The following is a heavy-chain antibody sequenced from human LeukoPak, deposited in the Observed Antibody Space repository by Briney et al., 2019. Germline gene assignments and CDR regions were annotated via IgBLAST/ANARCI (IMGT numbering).Heavy chain of an antibody. J-gene: IGHJ6*02. V-gene: IGHV4-59*01. CDR3: AREDPQTTVPEGMDV. D-gene: IGHD4-17*01. CDR1: GGSISTYY. CDR2: VSYTGNT. Sequence: KSSETLSLTCTVSGGSISTYYWSWIRQPPGKGLEWIGYVSYTGNTNYNPALRSRVTISVDTSKNQFSLKLSSVTAADTVVYYCAREDPQTTVPEGMDVWGQGTTVTVSS.